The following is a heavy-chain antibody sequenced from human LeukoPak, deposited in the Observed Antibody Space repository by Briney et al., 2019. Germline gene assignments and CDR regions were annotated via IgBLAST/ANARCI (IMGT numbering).Heavy chain of an antibody. Sequence: GGSLRLSCAASGFTFSSYAMSWVRQAPGKGLEWVSAISGCGGSTYYTDSVKGRFTISRDNSKNTLYLQMNSLRAEDTAVYYCAKDTEEYYFDYWGQGTLVTVSS. CDR2: ISGCGGST. D-gene: IGHD1-14*01. CDR1: GFTFSSYA. J-gene: IGHJ4*02. V-gene: IGHV3-23*01. CDR3: AKDTEEYYFDY.